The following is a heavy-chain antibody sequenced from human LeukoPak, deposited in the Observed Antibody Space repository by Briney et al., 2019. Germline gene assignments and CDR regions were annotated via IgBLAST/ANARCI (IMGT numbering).Heavy chain of an antibody. D-gene: IGHD3-22*01. CDR1: GGTFSSYA. J-gene: IGHJ1*01. CDR3: ATYYYDSSGYFRN. CDR2: IIPIFGIA. Sequence: ASVKVSCKASGGTFSSYAISWVRQAPGQGLEWMGRIIPIFGIANYAQKFQGRVTITADKSTSTAYMELSSLRSEDTAVYYCATYYYDSSGYFRNWGQGTLFTVSS. V-gene: IGHV1-69*04.